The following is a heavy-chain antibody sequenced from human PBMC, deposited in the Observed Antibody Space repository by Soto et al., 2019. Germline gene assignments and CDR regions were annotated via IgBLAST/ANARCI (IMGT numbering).Heavy chain of an antibody. D-gene: IGHD6-19*01. CDR2: FYYGGNS. V-gene: IGHV4-39*01. J-gene: IGHJ5*02. CDR3: ARQSSGWYNWFDP. CDR1: GGSSSRSNQC. Sequence: LETLPHTWSVSGGSSSRSNQCWGWIRQPPGKGLEWIGTFYYGGNSFYNPSLKSRVTISVDTSKNQFSLKLSSVTAAETAVYYCARQSSGWYNWFDPWGPGTLVTVSS.